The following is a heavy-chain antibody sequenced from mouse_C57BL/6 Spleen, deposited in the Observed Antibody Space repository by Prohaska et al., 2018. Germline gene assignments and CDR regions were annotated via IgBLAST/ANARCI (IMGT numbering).Heavy chain of an antibody. CDR2: IWTGGGT. CDR3: DRGDVYYAMDY. D-gene: IGHD3-3*01. V-gene: IGHV2-9-1*01. Sequence: QVQLKESGPGLVAPSQSLSITCTVPGFSLPSYTISWVRQPPGKGLEWLVVIWTGGGTNYNSALKSRLSISKDNSKSQVFLKMNRRQTDDTARYYCDRGDVYYAMDYWGQGTSVTVSS. CDR1: GFSLPSYT. J-gene: IGHJ4*01.